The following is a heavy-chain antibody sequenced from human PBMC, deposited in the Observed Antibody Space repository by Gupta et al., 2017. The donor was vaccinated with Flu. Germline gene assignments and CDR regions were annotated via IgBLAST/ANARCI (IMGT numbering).Heavy chain of an antibody. CDR3: ARDLNWAFIF. V-gene: IGHV3-48*02. J-gene: IGHJ4*02. CDR1: GFTFSDSH. Sequence: EVQLVESGGGLVQPGGSLRLTCVISGFTFSDSHMNWIRQAPGKGLESISYIGSGGNTDYADSVRGRFTISRDNARDSLFLQMNSLRDEDTALYYCARDLNWAFIFWGQGALVTVSS. CDR2: IGSGGNT. D-gene: IGHD3-16*01.